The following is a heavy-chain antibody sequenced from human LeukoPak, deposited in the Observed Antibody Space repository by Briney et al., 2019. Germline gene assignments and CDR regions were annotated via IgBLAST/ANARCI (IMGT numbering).Heavy chain of an antibody. J-gene: IGHJ4*02. CDR3: AKAGPGFGFDY. CDR2: ISSSGSTI. Sequence: LSGGSLRLSCAASGFTFSSYEMNWVRQAPGKGLEWVSYISSSGSTIYYADSVKGRFTISRDNAKNSLYLHMNSLRAEDTAVYYCAKAGPGFGFDYWGQGTLVTVSS. CDR1: GFTFSSYE. V-gene: IGHV3-48*03. D-gene: IGHD3-10*01.